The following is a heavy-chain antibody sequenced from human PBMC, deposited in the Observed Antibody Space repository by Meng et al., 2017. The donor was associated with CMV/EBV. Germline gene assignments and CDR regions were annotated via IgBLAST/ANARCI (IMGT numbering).Heavy chain of an antibody. V-gene: IGHV4-4*07. CDR3: ARAAVDLSKDYFDY. CDR1: GGSISSYY. J-gene: IGHJ4*02. Sequence: QGQLQEPGPGPVKPSETLSLTCTVSGGSISSYYWSWIRQPAGKGLEWIGRIYTSGSTNYNPSLKSRVTMSVDTSKNQFSLKLSSVTAADTAVYYCARAAVDLSKDYFDYWGQGTLVTVSS. D-gene: IGHD2-15*01. CDR2: IYTSGST.